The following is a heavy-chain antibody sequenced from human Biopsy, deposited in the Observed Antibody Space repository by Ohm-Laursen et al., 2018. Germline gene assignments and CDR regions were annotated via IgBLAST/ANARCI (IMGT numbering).Heavy chain of an antibody. D-gene: IGHD3-22*01. CDR2: IFYRGST. CDR3: ARDYDTSGYYYVS. J-gene: IGHJ5*02. Sequence: TLSLTCTVSGVSINGGRYYWGWIRQPPGKGLEWIGSIFYRGSTHSKPSLKSRVNISVDTAKNQFSLKLNSVTAADTAVYYCARDYDTSGYYYVSWGQGTLVTVSS. CDR1: GVSINGGRYY. V-gene: IGHV4-39*01.